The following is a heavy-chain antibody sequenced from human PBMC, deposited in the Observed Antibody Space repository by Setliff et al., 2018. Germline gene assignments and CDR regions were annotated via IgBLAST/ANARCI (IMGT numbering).Heavy chain of an antibody. CDR1: GFTFSSSW. D-gene: IGHD4-17*01. J-gene: IGHJ4*02. Sequence: SLRLSCAASGFTFSSSWMHWVCQAPEKGLEWVADIKCDGSEKYYVDSVKGRLTISRDNAKNSLTLQMNSIRVEDTAVYYCSRDLQGSGDYVVDYWGQGTLVTVSS. V-gene: IGHV3-7*01. CDR2: IKCDGSEK. CDR3: SRDLQGSGDYVVDY.